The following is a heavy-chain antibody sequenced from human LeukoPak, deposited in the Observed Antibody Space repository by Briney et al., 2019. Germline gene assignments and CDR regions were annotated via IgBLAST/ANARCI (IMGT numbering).Heavy chain of an antibody. CDR1: GGSFSGYY. CDR2: INDSGST. CDR3: ARRLGHLVSWFDP. D-gene: IGHD7-27*01. V-gene: IGHV4-34*01. J-gene: IGHJ5*02. Sequence: SETLSLTCAVYGGSFSGYYWSWIRQPPGKGLEWIGEINDSGSTNYNPSLKSRVTISVDTSKNQFSLKLSSVTAADTAVYYCARRLGHLVSWFDPWGQGTLVTVSS.